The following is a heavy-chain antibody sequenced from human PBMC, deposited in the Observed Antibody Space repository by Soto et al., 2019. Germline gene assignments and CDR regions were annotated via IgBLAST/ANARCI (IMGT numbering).Heavy chain of an antibody. J-gene: IGHJ4*02. V-gene: IGHV1-8*01. Sequence: QVQLVQSGAEVKKPGASVKVSCKASGNTFTSYDINWVRQATGHGLEWMGWINPNSGNIGYAQKFQGRVTMTRDTAIRTAYMEVSRLRSDDTAVYYCARGRASGSYYLLDSWGQGTLVTVSS. CDR1: GNTFTSYD. D-gene: IGHD3-10*01. CDR2: INPNSGNI. CDR3: ARGRASGSYYLLDS.